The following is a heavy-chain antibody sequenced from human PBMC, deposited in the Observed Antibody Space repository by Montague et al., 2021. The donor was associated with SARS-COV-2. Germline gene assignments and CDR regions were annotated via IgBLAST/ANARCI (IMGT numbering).Heavy chain of an antibody. D-gene: IGHD4-17*01. CDR2: ISGSGGST. Sequence: SLRLSCAASGFTFSSFIMSWVRLAPGKGLEWVSTISGSGGSTWYADSVKGRFTISRDNSKSTLFLQMNSLRAEDTALYYCTGADNYGSWGRGTLVTVSS. V-gene: IGHV3-23*01. CDR1: GFTFSSFI. J-gene: IGHJ5*02. CDR3: TGADNYGS.